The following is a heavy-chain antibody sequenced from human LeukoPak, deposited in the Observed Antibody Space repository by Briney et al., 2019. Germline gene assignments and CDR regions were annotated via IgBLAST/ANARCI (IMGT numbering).Heavy chain of an antibody. Sequence: SETLSPTCTVSGGSISSISYYWGWIRQPPGKGLEWIGSIYYSGSTYYNPSLGSPVTISLDTSQNQFSLTLTSLTAPPTAIYHRARHSGSGSHSRPFDPWGQGTLVTVSS. CDR3: ARHSGSGSHSRPFDP. V-gene: IGHV4-39*01. CDR2: IYYSGST. J-gene: IGHJ5*02. D-gene: IGHD3-10*01. CDR1: GGSISSISYY.